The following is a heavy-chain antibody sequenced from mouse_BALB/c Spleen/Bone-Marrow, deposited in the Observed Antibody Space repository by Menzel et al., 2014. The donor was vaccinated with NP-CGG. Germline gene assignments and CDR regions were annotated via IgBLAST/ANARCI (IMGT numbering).Heavy chain of an antibody. V-gene: IGHV10-1*02. Sequence: EVKLQESGGGLAQPKGSLKLSCAASGFTFNTYAMNWVRQAPGKGLEWVARIRSKRNNYATYYVDSVKDRFTISRDDSQNMLYLQMNNLKTEDTAMYYCVRQTDYGNSWFAYWGQGTLVIVSA. CDR2: IRSKRNNYAT. J-gene: IGHJ3*01. CDR3: VRQTDYGNSWFAY. CDR1: GFTFNTYA. D-gene: IGHD2-1*01.